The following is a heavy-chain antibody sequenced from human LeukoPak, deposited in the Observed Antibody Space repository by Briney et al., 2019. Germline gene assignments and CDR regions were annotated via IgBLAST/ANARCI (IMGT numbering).Heavy chain of an antibody. CDR3: GRDRVASTNYDY. V-gene: IGHV3-21*01. Sequence: GGSLRLSCAASGFTFSSYSMNWVRQAPGKGLEWVSSISSSSSYIYYADSVKGRFTISRDNAKNSLYLQMTSLRAEDTAVYYCGRDRVASTNYDYWGQGPLVTVSS. D-gene: IGHD2-8*01. CDR2: ISSSSSYI. J-gene: IGHJ4*02. CDR1: GFTFSSYS.